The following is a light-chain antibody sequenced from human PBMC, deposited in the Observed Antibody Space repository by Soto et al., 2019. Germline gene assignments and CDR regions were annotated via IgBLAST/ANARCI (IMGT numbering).Light chain of an antibody. V-gene: IGKV1-5*03. J-gene: IGKJ1*01. CDR1: DNIGPW. Sequence: MTQSPSTLSASIGDRVAITCRASDNIGPWVAWYQQKPGKAPKLLIYKASTLETGAPSRFAGSGSGTGFTLTITRLQPDDFATYYCQHYNSYSRTFGQGTKVEV. CDR3: QHYNSYSRT. CDR2: KAS.